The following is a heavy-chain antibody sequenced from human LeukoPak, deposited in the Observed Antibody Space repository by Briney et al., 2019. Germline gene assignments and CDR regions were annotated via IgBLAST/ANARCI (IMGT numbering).Heavy chain of an antibody. V-gene: IGHV3-30*02. Sequence: GGSLRLSCVASGFTFKNYGMHWVRQTPGKGLEWVTFIRYDGNNKYYADSVKGRFTISRDNSKNTLYLQMNSLRAEDTAVYYCAKDPRSSRDGYNYNPNWFDPWGQGTLVTVSS. CDR3: AKDPRSSRDGYNYNPNWFDP. D-gene: IGHD5-24*01. CDR1: GFTFKNYG. CDR2: IRYDGNNK. J-gene: IGHJ5*02.